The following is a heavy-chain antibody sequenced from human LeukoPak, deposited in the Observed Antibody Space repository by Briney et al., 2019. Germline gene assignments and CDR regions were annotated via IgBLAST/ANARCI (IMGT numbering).Heavy chain of an antibody. D-gene: IGHD6-19*01. Sequence: SETLSLTCAVYGGSFSGYYWSWIRQPPGKGLEWIGEINHSGSTNYNPSLKSLVTISVDTSKNQFSLKLSSVTAADTAVYYCARVEYSSGFVAFDPWGQGTLVTVSS. V-gene: IGHV4-34*01. J-gene: IGHJ5*02. CDR1: GGSFSGYY. CDR2: INHSGST. CDR3: ARVEYSSGFVAFDP.